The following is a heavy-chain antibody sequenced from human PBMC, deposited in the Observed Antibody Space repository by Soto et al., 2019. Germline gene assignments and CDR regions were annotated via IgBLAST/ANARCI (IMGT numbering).Heavy chain of an antibody. J-gene: IGHJ6*02. V-gene: IGHV2-5*01. D-gene: IGHD6-13*01. Sequence: QITLKESGPTLVKPTQTLTLTCTFSGFSLSTSGVGVGWIRQPPGKALEWLALIYWNDDKRYSPSLKSRLTITKDTSKNQVVLTMTNMDPVDTATYYCAHGTPEQQLVALRPWYYYGMDVWGQGTTVTVSS. CDR3: AHGTPEQQLVALRPWYYYGMDV. CDR2: IYWNDDK. CDR1: GFSLSTSGVG.